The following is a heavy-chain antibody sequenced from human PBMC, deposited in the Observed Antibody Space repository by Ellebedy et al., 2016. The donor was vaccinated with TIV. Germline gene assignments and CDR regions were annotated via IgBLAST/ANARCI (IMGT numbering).Heavy chain of an antibody. J-gene: IGHJ3*01. D-gene: IGHD4-23*01. CDR1: GLTFSSHA. CDR3: ARDPVGVGPAFDV. CDR2: ITESGGNT. V-gene: IGHV3-23*01. Sequence: GESLKISCAASGLTFSSHAMSWVRQALGKGLEWVSSITESGGNTYYADSVKGRFTISRDNSKDTLFLQMNSLRAEDTAIYFCARDPVGVGPAFDVWGQGTMVTVSS.